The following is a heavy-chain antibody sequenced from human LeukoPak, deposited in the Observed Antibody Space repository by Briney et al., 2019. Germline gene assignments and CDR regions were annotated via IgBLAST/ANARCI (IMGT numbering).Heavy chain of an antibody. D-gene: IGHD1-1*01. CDR1: GFTFSSYG. Sequence: PGGTLRLSCAASGFTFSSYGMTWVRQAPGKGLEWVSGISGSGGSTYYADSVKGRFTISRDNSKNTLYLQMNSLRAEDTAVYYCAKDQVGPKPRNGPFDYWGQGTLVTVSS. CDR2: ISGSGGST. J-gene: IGHJ4*02. V-gene: IGHV3-23*01. CDR3: AKDQVGPKPRNGPFDY.